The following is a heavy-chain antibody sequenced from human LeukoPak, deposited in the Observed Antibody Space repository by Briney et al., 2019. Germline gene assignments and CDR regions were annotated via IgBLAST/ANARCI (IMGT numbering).Heavy chain of an antibody. J-gene: IGHJ5*02. CDR1: GYTFTGYY. CDR2: INPNSGGT. Sequence: ASVKVSCKASGYTFTGYYMHLVRQAPGQGLEWMGWINPNSGGTNYAQKFQGRVTMTRDTSISTAYMELSRLRSDDTAVYYCARDGTSMVRGVNNWFDPWGQGTLVTVSS. D-gene: IGHD3-10*01. V-gene: IGHV1-2*02. CDR3: ARDGTSMVRGVNNWFDP.